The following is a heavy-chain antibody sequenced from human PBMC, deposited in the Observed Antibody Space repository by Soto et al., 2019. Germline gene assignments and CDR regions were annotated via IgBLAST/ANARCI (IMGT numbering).Heavy chain of an antibody. J-gene: IGHJ6*03. Sequence: SETLSLTCTVSGGSISSFCYYWSWIRQHPGKGLEWIGYIYYSGSTYYNPSLKSRVTISVDTSKNQFSLKLSSVTAADTAVYYCARVNAPYYYYYMDVWGKGTTVTVSS. CDR2: IYYSGST. V-gene: IGHV4-31*03. CDR1: GGSISSFCYY. CDR3: ARVNAPYYYYYMDV. D-gene: IGHD2-2*01.